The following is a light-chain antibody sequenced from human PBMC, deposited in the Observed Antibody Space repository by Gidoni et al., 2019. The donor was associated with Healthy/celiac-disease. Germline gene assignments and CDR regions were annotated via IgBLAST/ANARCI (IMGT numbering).Light chain of an antibody. CDR2: AAS. V-gene: IGKV1-39*01. Sequence: DIQMTQSPSSLSASVGDRVTITCRASQSISSYLNLYQQKPGKAPKLLIYAASSLQSGVPSRFSGSGSWTYFTLTISSLQPEDFATYYCQQSYSTPTWTFGQGTKVEIK. J-gene: IGKJ1*01. CDR1: QSISSY. CDR3: QQSYSTPTWT.